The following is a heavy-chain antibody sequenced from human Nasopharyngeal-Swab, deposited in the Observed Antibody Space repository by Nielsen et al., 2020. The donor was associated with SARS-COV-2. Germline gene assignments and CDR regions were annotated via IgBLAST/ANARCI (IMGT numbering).Heavy chain of an antibody. CDR2: ISYEGRLK. CDR3: AKRGAFLEILTGYPPIDY. D-gene: IGHD3-9*01. Sequence: GESLKISCAASGFTLNNHGMHWVRQAPGRGLEWVAVISYEGRLKNYADSVKGRFTISRDNSKSTLYLQMHRLRVEETAVYYCAKRGAFLEILTGYPPIDYWGVGTLVIVSS. J-gene: IGHJ4*02. V-gene: IGHV3-30*18. CDR1: GFTLNNHG.